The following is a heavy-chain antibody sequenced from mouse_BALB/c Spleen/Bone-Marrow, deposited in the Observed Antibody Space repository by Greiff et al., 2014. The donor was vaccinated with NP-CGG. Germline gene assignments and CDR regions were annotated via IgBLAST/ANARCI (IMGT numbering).Heavy chain of an antibody. CDR1: GFNIKDTY. J-gene: IGHJ4*01. Sequence: VQLQQSXAELVKPGASVKLSSTASGFNIKDTYIHXVKQRPEQGLEWIGRIDPANGNTKYDPKFQGKATITTDTSSNTAYLQLSSLTSEDTAVYYCAQGYDWAMDYWGQGTSVTVSS. V-gene: IGHV14-3*02. CDR2: IDPANGNT. CDR3: AQGYDWAMDY. D-gene: IGHD2-14*01.